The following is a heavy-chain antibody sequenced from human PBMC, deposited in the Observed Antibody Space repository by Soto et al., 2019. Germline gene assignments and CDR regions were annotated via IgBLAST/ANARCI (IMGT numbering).Heavy chain of an antibody. CDR1: GGSISSYY. D-gene: IGHD1-26*01. V-gene: IGHV4-59*08. Sequence: QVQLQESGPGLVKPSETLSLTCTVSGGSISSYYWSWIRQPPGKGLEWIGYIYYSGSTNYNPSLKSRVTISVDTSKDQFSLKLSSGAAADTAVYYWAGVRGSGAHDVNWFDPWGQGTLVTVSS. J-gene: IGHJ5*02. CDR3: AGVRGSGAHDVNWFDP. CDR2: IYYSGST.